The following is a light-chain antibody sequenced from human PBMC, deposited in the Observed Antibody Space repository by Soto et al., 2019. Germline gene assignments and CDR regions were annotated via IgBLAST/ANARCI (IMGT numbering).Light chain of an antibody. J-gene: IGLJ2*01. V-gene: IGLV2-14*03. CDR2: DVS. CDR1: SSDVGGYNY. CDR3: ASYTTSSTLVI. Sequence: QSALTQPASVSGSPGQSITISCTGTSSDVGGYNYVSWYQRHPGKAPKLMIYDVSSRPSGVSSRFSGSKSVNTASLTISGLQAEDEADYYCASYTTSSTLVIFGGGTKLTVL.